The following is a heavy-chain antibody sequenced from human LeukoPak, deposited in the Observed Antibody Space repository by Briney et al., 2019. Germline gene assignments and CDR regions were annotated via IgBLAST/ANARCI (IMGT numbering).Heavy chain of an antibody. CDR3: ARAIGDSSGYYRGDAFDI. J-gene: IGHJ3*02. CDR2: ISGSGGST. Sequence: PGGSLRLSCAASGFTFSSYAMSWVRQAPGKGLEWVSAISGSGGSTYYADSVKGRFTISRDNAKNSLYLQMNSLRAEDTAVYYCARAIGDSSGYYRGDAFDIWGQGTMVTVSS. V-gene: IGHV3-23*01. CDR1: GFTFSSYA. D-gene: IGHD3-22*01.